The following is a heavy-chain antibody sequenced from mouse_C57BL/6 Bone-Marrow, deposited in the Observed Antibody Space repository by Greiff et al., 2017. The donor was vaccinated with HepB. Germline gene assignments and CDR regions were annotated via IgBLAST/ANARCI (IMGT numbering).Heavy chain of an antibody. J-gene: IGHJ4*01. CDR2: IYPGDGDT. CDR3: AQDLLSSYKRVDY. CDR1: GYAFSSSW. V-gene: IGHV1-82*01. Sequence: QVQLQQSGPELVKPGASVKISCKASGYAFSSSWMNWVKQRPGKGLEWIGRIYPGDGDTNYNGKFKGKATLTADKSSSTAYMQLSSLTSEDSAVYFCAQDLLSSYKRVDYWGQGTSVTVSS. D-gene: IGHD1-1*01.